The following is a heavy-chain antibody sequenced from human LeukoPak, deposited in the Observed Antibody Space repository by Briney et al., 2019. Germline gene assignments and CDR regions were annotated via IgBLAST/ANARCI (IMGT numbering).Heavy chain of an antibody. Sequence: GGSLRLSCAASGFTFSSNAWMSWVRQAPGKGLEWVGRIKSKTDGGTTDYAAPVKGRFIISRDDSKNTLYLQMNSLKTEDTAVYYCTSEEYSSSFFDYWGQGTLVTVSS. D-gene: IGHD6-6*01. V-gene: IGHV3-15*01. CDR1: GFTFSSNAW. CDR2: IKSKTDGGTT. J-gene: IGHJ4*02. CDR3: TSEEYSSSFFDY.